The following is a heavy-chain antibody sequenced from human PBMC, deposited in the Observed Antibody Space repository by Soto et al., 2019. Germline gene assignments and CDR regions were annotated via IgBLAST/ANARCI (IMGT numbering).Heavy chain of an antibody. V-gene: IGHV3-23*01. CDR1: GFTFSSYA. CDR2: ISGSGGST. D-gene: IGHD6-13*01. Sequence: GGSLRLSCAASGFTFSSYAMSWVRQAPGKGLEWVSAISGSGGSTYYADSVKGRFTISRDNSKNTLYLQMNSLRAEDTAVYYCAKDSGYSSSWYAPWVPDPMTHWGQGTLVTVSS. CDR3: AKDSGYSSSWYAPWVPDPMTH. J-gene: IGHJ4*02.